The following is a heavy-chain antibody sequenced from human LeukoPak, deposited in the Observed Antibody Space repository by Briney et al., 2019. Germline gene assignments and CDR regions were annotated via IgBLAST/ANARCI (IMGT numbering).Heavy chain of an antibody. CDR2: ISSSSSTI. CDR3: ARVVDTHFDY. J-gene: IGHJ4*02. V-gene: IGHV3-48*04. Sequence: SGGSLRLSCAASGFSFSSYSMNWVRQAPGKGLEWVSYISSSSSTIYYADSVKGRFTISRDNAKNTLYLQMNSLRAEDTAVYCCARVVDTHFDYWGQGTLVTVSS. D-gene: IGHD5-18*01. CDR1: GFSFSSYS.